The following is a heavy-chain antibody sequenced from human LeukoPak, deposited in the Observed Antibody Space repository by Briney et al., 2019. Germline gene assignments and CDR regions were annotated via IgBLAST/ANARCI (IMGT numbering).Heavy chain of an antibody. Sequence: SETLSLTCTVSGDSISSSYWNWIRQTPGKGLEWIGHISASGNTNYNPSLKSRIIISVDMSKNQFSLKLSSVTAADTAVYYCARLIPGTTGLRKNYFDYWGQGTLVTVSS. CDR3: ARLIPGTTGLRKNYFDY. CDR1: GDSISSSY. J-gene: IGHJ4*02. CDR2: ISASGNT. V-gene: IGHV4-4*09. D-gene: IGHD1-20*01.